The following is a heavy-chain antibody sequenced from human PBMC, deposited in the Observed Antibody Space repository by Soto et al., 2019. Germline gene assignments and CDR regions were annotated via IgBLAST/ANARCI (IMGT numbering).Heavy chain of an antibody. J-gene: IGHJ3*01. CDR2: IIPILDVL. CDR1: GGTFSTYT. CDR3: ARGSEGSGTESVFLF. V-gene: IGHV1-69*02. D-gene: IGHD2-15*01. Sequence: SVKVSCKTSGGTFSTYTVSWVRQAPGQGLEWIGRIIPILDVLTYAQKFKGRVTIPADNSTSTPYLVLTSLKSEDTPIYYCARGSEGSGTESVFLFGGQGKMVTVSS.